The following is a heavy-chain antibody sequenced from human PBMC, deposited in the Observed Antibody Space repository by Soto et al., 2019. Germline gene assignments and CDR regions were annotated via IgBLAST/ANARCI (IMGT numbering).Heavy chain of an antibody. D-gene: IGHD5-18*01. V-gene: IGHV3-73*01. Sequence: GGSLRLSCAASGFTFSDSIVHWVRQASGKGLEWIGRITSKTRDYATAYAASVKGKFIISRDDSKHTAYLQMNSLEVEDTAVYFCTSLLDTGVVTLAFDYWGQGALVPVSS. J-gene: IGHJ4*02. CDR2: ITSKTRDYAT. CDR1: GFTFSDSI. CDR3: TSLLDTGVVTLAFDY.